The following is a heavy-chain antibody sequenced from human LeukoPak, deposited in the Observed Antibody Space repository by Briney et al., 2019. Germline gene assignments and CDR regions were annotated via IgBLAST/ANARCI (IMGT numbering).Heavy chain of an antibody. V-gene: IGHV3-23*01. CDR2: ISSSGGTT. Sequence: GSLRLSCAASGFTFSSYRMYWVRQAPGKGLEWVSVISSSGGTTYYSDSVKGRFIISRDNSKNTLYLQMNSLRAEDTAVYYCAKAGIAVPATPEYCGQGTQVTVSS. D-gene: IGHD6-19*01. CDR3: AKAGIAVPATPEY. J-gene: IGHJ4*02. CDR1: GFTFSSYR.